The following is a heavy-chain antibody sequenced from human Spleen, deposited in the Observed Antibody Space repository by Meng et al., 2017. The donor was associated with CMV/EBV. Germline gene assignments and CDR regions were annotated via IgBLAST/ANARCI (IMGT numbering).Heavy chain of an antibody. CDR2: ISSSNSYLT. V-gene: IGHV3-11*05. CDR1: GSIFSDYY. J-gene: IGHJ4*02. D-gene: IGHD3-22*01. Sequence: GESLKISCAASGSIFSDYYMSWIRQAPGKGLGWVSHISSSNSYLTYYADSVKGRFTISRDDAKNSLFLQMNSLRVEDTAVYYCVRDKLHYYDSSGHFQGVFDYWGQGARVTVSS. CDR3: VRDKLHYYDSSGHFQGVFDY.